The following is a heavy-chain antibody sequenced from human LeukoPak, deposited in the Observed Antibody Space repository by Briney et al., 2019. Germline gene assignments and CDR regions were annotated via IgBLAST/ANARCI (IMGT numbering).Heavy chain of an antibody. CDR2: IRNKAYGGTT. D-gene: IGHD3-16*02. Sequence: GGSLRLSCTASGFTFGDYAMSWVRQAPGKGLEWVGFIRNKAYGGTTEYAASVEGRFTVSRDDSKSIAYLHINILKTEDTAVYYCTRSLMFTFGGVIGPAGTYFDYWGQGSLVTVPS. V-gene: IGHV3-49*04. CDR3: TRSLMFTFGGVIGPAGTYFDY. J-gene: IGHJ4*02. CDR1: GFTFGDYA.